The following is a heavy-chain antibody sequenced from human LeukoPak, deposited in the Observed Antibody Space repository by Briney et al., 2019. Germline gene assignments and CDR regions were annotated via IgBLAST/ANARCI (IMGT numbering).Heavy chain of an antibody. CDR2: IWYDGSNK. CDR1: GFIFSSYG. D-gene: IGHD3-16*01. CDR3: AKWGSDNAFDI. Sequence: PGRSLRLSCAASGFIFSSYGIHWVRQAPGKGLEWVAVIWYDGSNKYYADSVKGRFTISRDDSKNTLYLQMDSLRAEDTAVYYCAKWGSDNAFDIWGQGTMVTVSS. J-gene: IGHJ3*02. V-gene: IGHV3-33*06.